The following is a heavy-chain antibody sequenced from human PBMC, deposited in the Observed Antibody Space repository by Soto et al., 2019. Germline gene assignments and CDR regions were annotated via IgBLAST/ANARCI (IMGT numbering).Heavy chain of an antibody. CDR2: INTYNGNT. Sequence: ASVKVSCKASGYTFTNYGISWVRQAPGQGLEWMGWINTYNGNTNHAQKLQGRVTMTTDTSTSTAYMELRSLRSDDTAVYYCARDRRYYYGMDVWGQGTTVTVSS. CDR3: ARDRRYYYGMDV. CDR1: GYTFTNYG. J-gene: IGHJ6*02. V-gene: IGHV1-18*01.